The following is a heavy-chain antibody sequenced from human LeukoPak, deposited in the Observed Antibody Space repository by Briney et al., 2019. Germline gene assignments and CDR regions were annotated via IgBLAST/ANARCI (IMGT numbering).Heavy chain of an antibody. Sequence: SETLSLTCTVSGGSISSSSYYWGWIRQPPGKGLEWIGFITYSGSTDHNPSLKSRVTMSVDTSKNQFSLKLSSVTAADTTVYYCAREVGYSYGYYYYYGMDVWGQGTTVTVSS. CDR1: GGSISSSSYY. V-gene: IGHV4-61*05. CDR3: AREVGYSYGYYYYYGMDV. J-gene: IGHJ6*02. CDR2: ITYSGST. D-gene: IGHD5-18*01.